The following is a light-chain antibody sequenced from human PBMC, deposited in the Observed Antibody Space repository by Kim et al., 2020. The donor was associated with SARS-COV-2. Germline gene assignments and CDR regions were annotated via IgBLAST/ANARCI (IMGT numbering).Light chain of an antibody. Sequence: PGQSITISCTGSSSDIGGYKYVSWYQQHPGKVPKLIIYDVSKRPSGVSNRFSASKSGNTASLTISGLQAEDEADYYCGSFASGVTLFGGGTKVTVL. CDR1: SSDIGGYKY. V-gene: IGLV2-14*03. CDR2: DVS. J-gene: IGLJ2*01. CDR3: GSFASGVTL.